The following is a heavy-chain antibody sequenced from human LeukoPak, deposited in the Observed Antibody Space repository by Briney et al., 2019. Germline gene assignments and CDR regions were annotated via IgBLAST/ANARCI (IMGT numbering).Heavy chain of an antibody. CDR1: GGSISSYSYY. CDR3: ARDSTQRAFDI. Sequence: SQTLSLTCTVSGGSISSYSYYWSWIRQPAGKGLEWVGRIYTSGSTNYNPSLESRVTMSVDTSKNQFSLKLSSVTAADTAVYFCARDSTQRAFDIWGQGTMVTVSS. V-gene: IGHV4-61*02. J-gene: IGHJ3*02. D-gene: IGHD6-25*01. CDR2: IYTSGST.